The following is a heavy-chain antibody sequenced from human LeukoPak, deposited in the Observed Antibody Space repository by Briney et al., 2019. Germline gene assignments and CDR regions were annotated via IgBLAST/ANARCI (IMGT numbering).Heavy chain of an antibody. CDR1: GFSFSLFG. J-gene: IGHJ3*02. V-gene: IGHV3-30*02. CDR2: IRYDGSSK. CDR3: AKDRSEFWSGYYDAFDM. D-gene: IGHD3-3*01. Sequence: GGSLRLSCAASGFSFSLFGMDWVRQAPGKGLEWVAFIRYDGSSKHYADSVKGRFTISRDNSKNTLYLQMNSLSPEDTALYYCAKDRSEFWSGYYDAFDMWGQGTMVTVSS.